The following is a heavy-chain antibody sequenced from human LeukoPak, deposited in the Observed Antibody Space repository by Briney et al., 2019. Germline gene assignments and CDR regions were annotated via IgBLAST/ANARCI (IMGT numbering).Heavy chain of an antibody. D-gene: IGHD3-22*01. Sequence: SVKVSCKASGGTFSSYAISWVRQAPGQGLEWMGGIIPIFGTANYAQKFQGRVTITTDESTSTAYMELSSLRSEDTAVYYCAREDRYDSSGYYHGALDYWGQGTLVTVSS. CDR2: IIPIFGTA. CDR3: AREDRYDSSGYYHGALDY. J-gene: IGHJ4*02. CDR1: GGTFSSYA. V-gene: IGHV1-69*05.